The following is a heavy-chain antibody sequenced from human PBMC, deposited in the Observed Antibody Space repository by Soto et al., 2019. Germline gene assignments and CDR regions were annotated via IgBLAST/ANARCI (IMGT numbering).Heavy chain of an antibody. CDR1: GFTFASCS. CDR3: AKADPGDSRSFDS. Sequence: PGGSLKLSCAASGFTFASCSMSWVRLAPGKGLEWVSVISGSGFTTFYADSVKGRISISRDNSQTTVSLHMNTLGADDTAVYYWAKADPGDSRSFDSWGQGTLVTVSS. D-gene: IGHD7-27*01. J-gene: IGHJ4*02. V-gene: IGHV3-23*01. CDR2: ISGSGFTT.